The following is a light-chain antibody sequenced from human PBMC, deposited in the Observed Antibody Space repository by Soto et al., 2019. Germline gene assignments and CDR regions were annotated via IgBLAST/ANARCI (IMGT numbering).Light chain of an antibody. CDR2: AAS. CDR1: QSISSY. Sequence: DIQMTQSASSLSASVRDRVTITCRASQSISSYLNWYQQKPGKAPKLLIYAASSLQSGVPSRFSGSGSGTDFTLTISSLQPEDFATYYCQQSYSTPITFGQGTRLEIK. V-gene: IGKV1-39*01. J-gene: IGKJ5*01. CDR3: QQSYSTPIT.